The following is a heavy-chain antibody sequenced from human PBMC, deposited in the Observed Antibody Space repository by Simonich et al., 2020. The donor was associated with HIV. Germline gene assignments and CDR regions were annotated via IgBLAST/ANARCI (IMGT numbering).Heavy chain of an antibody. CDR1: GYTFTSYY. CDR2: IYPRGGST. J-gene: IGHJ4*02. Sequence: QVQLVQSGAEVKKPGASVKFSCKASGYTFTSYYIHWVRQAPGQGLEWMGIIYPRGGSTSYGQKFRGRVTMTSDTSTSTVYMELSSLRSEDTAVYYCAREGAARPGFDYWGQGTLVTVSS. V-gene: IGHV1-46*01. D-gene: IGHD6-6*01. CDR3: AREGAARPGFDY.